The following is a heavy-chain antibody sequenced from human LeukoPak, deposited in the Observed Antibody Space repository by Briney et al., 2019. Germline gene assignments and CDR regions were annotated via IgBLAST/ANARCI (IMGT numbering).Heavy chain of an antibody. D-gene: IGHD3-10*01. CDR3: ARQGMVRGYSYGWFDP. V-gene: IGHV4-4*09. CDR2: IYTSGST. Sequence: SETLSLTCTVSGGSISSYYWSWIRQPPGKGLEWIGYIYTSGSTNYNPSLKSRVTISVDTSKNQFSLKLSSVTAADTAVYYCARQGMVRGYSYGWFDPWGQGTLVTVSS. J-gene: IGHJ5*02. CDR1: GGSISSYY.